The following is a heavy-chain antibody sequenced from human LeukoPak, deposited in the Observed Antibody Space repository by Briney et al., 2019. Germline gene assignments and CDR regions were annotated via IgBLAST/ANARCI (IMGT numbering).Heavy chain of an antibody. CDR2: VYSSGST. J-gene: IGHJ3*02. CDR3: ARDEGYDSSGYRHDAFDI. D-gene: IGHD3-22*01. Sequence: PSETLSLTCTVSGASISSYYWSWIRQPAGKGLEWIGRVYSSGSTNYNFSLKSRVTMSVDTSKSQFSLKLNSVTAADTAMYYCARDEGYDSSGYRHDAFDIWGQGTMVTVSS. V-gene: IGHV4-4*07. CDR1: GASISSYY.